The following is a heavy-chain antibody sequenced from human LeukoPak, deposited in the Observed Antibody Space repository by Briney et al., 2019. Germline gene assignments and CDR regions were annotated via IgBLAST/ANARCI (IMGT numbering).Heavy chain of an antibody. J-gene: IGHJ4*02. D-gene: IGHD3-9*01. CDR3: ARGDILTGYRRFDS. V-gene: IGHV1-18*01. Sequence: ASVKVSCKAAGHIFSNFGISWVRQAPGQGLEWMGWITAYNGKTNYAQKFQGRVTMTTDISTSTAYMELGSLRSDDSAMYYCARGDILTGYRRFDSWGQGTLVTVSS. CDR1: GHIFSNFG. CDR2: ITAYNGKT.